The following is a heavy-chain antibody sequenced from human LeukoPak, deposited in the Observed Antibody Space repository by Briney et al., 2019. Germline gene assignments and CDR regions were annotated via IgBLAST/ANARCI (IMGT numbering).Heavy chain of an antibody. V-gene: IGHV3-48*01. CDR1: GFTFSSYE. CDR2: ISRSSTTI. J-gene: IGHJ4*02. CDR3: ATAGYSSSWYFG. D-gene: IGHD6-13*01. Sequence: GGPLRLSCAASGFTFSSYEINWVHQAPGKGLKGVSYISRSSTTIYYADSVKGRFTISRDNAKNSLYLQMNSLRAEDTAVYYCATAGYSSSWYFGWGQGNLVTVSS.